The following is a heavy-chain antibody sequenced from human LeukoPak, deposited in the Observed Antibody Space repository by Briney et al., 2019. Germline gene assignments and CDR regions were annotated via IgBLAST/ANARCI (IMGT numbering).Heavy chain of an antibody. D-gene: IGHD3-3*01. CDR1: GGSISSYY. CDR2: IYTSGST. J-gene: IGHJ6*02. V-gene: IGHV4-4*07. CDR3: ARDLGVTIFGLSNGMDV. Sequence: PSETLSLTCTVSGGSISSYYWSWIRQPAGKGPEWIGRIYTSGSTNYNPSLKSRVTMSVDTSKNQFSLKLSSVTAADTAVYYCARDLGVTIFGLSNGMDVWGQGTTVTVSS.